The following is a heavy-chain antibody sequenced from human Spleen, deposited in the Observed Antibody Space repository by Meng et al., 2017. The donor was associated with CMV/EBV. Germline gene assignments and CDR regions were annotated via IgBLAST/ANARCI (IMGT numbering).Heavy chain of an antibody. CDR1: GVTFRSYA. CDR3: ARGSRSGVVGTTFDY. J-gene: IGHJ4*02. D-gene: IGHD5-12*01. V-gene: IGHV3-30-3*01. CDR2: ISYDGNNK. Sequence: SGVTFRSYAMHWVRQAPGKGLEWVAVISYDGNNKFYADSVKGRFTLSRDNSRNTLYLQMNSLRDEDTAVYHCARGSRSGVVGTTFDYWGQGTLVTVSS.